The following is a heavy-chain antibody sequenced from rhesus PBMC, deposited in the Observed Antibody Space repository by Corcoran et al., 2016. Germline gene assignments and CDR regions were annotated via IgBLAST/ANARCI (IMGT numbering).Heavy chain of an antibody. V-gene: IGHV4S2*01. CDR1: GASISSNY. CDR3: ARSAWNYTRFDV. J-gene: IGHJ5-1*01. D-gene: IGHD1-1*01. Sequence: QVQLQESGPGLVKPSETLPLTCAVSGASISSNYWSWIRQAPGKGVEWIGRIYGSCGSTDSTPPLKSRLTISIGTSQNQFSLKLSSVTATDPAVYYCARSAWNYTRFDVWGAGVLVTVSS. CDR2: IYGSCGST.